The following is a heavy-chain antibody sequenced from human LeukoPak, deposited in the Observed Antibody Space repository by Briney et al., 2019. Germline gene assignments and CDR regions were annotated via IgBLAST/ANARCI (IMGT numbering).Heavy chain of an antibody. D-gene: IGHD3-16*01. Sequence: GESLKISCKVSGYSFTNSWITWVRQMPGKGLEWMGIIYPGDSDTRYSPSFQGQVTISADKSISTAYLQWSSLRASDTAIYFCAYGKYYFDYWGQGTLVTVSS. CDR3: AYGKYYFDY. CDR2: IYPGDSDT. CDR1: GYSFTNSW. J-gene: IGHJ4*02. V-gene: IGHV5-51*01.